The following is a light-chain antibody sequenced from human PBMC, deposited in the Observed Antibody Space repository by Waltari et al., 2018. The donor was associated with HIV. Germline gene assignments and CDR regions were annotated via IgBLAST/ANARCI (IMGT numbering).Light chain of an antibody. CDR3: QQYNGFSWT. V-gene: IGKV1-5*03. Sequence: IQMTQPPSTLSASVGYRVTITCRASQSIDNWLAWYQQRPGKAPKLLIYKASDLKSGVPSRFSGSGSGTEFTLTISSLQPDDFATYYCQQYNGFSWTFGQGTKVEIK. J-gene: IGKJ1*01. CDR1: QSIDNW. CDR2: KAS.